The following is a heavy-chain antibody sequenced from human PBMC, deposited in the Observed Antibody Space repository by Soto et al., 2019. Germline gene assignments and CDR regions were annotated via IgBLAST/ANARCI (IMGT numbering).Heavy chain of an antibody. D-gene: IGHD2-15*01. CDR1: GYTFTDYY. CDR3: ARGRVVSDAQGWFDP. CDR2: VNPISGGT. J-gene: IGHJ5*02. Sequence: ASVKVSCKASGYTFTDYYMHWVRQAPGQGLEYIGWVNPISGGTNYAPEFRGWVTLTRDTSISTAYMELSRLKSDDTAVYYCARGRVVSDAQGWFDPWGQGTLVTVSS. V-gene: IGHV1-2*04.